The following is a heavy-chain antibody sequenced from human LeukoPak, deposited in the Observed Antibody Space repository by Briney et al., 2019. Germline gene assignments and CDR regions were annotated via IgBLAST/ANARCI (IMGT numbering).Heavy chain of an antibody. D-gene: IGHD3-22*01. V-gene: IGHV3-30*04. J-gene: IGHJ5*02. CDR2: ISYDGSNK. CDR3: ARDWDHSGYPIS. Sequence: PGGSLRLSCAASGFTFSSYAMHWVRQAPGKGLEWVAVISYDGSNKYYADSVKGRFTISRDNSKNTLYLQTNSLRAEDTAVYYCARDWDHSGYPISWGQGTLVTVSS. CDR1: GFTFSSYA.